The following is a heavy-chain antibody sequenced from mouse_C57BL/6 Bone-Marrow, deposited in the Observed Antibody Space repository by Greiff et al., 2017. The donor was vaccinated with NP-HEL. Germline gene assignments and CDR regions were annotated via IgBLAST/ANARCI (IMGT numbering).Heavy chain of an antibody. CDR1: GYTFTSYW. Sequence: QVQLKQPGAELVMPGASVKLSCKASGYTFTSYWMHWVKQRPGQGLEWIGEIDPSDSYTNYNQKFKGKSTLTVDKSSSTAYMQLSSLTSEDSAVYYCATDYDLGQGTTLTVSS. CDR2: IDPSDSYT. CDR3: ATDYD. J-gene: IGHJ2*01. D-gene: IGHD2-4*01. V-gene: IGHV1-69*01.